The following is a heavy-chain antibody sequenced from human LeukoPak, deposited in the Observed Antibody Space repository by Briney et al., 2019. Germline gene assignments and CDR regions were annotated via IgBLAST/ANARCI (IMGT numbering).Heavy chain of an antibody. Sequence: GGSLRLSCAASGFTFSSFSMNWVRQAPGKGLEWVSCISTSGGTTYYADSVKGRFTVSRDKSRNTLDLQMNSLRADDTAIYYCAKGQEAYYYGMDVWGQGTTVTVS. J-gene: IGHJ6*02. CDR1: GFTFSSFS. V-gene: IGHV3-23*01. CDR3: AKGQEAYYYGMDV. CDR2: ISTSGGTT.